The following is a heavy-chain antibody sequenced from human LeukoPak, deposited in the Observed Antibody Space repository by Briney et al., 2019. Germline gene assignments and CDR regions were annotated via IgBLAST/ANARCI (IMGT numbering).Heavy chain of an antibody. V-gene: IGHV3-11*01. Sequence: PGGSLRLSCAASGFTFSSYWMHWIRQAPGKGLEWVSYISSSGSTIYYADSVKGRFTISRDNAKNSLYLQMNSLRAEDTAVYYCARPVYYRGPIDYWGQGTLVTVSS. CDR3: ARPVYYRGPIDY. CDR1: GFTFSSYW. D-gene: IGHD2-8*01. J-gene: IGHJ4*02. CDR2: ISSSGSTI.